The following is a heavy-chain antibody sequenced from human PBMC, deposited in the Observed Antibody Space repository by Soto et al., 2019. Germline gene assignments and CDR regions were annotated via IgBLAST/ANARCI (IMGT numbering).Heavy chain of an antibody. D-gene: IGHD3-22*01. CDR3: ASSYYYDSSGYYSYFDY. Sequence: SETLSLTCAVYGGSFSGYYWSWIRQPPGKGLEWIGEINHSGSTNYNPSLKSRVTISVDTSKNQFSLKLSSVTAADTAVYYCASSYYYDSSGYYSYFDYWGQGTLVTAPQ. V-gene: IGHV4-34*01. CDR1: GGSFSGYY. CDR2: INHSGST. J-gene: IGHJ4*02.